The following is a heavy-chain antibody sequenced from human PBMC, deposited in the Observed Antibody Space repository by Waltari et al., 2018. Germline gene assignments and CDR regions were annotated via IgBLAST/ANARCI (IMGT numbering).Heavy chain of an antibody. D-gene: IGHD3-22*01. Sequence: EVQLVESGGGLVQPGGSLRLSGAASGFTISSDWMSGVRQAPGKGLEWVANIKQDGGEKYYVDSVKGQFTISRDNAKYSLYLQMNSLRAEATAVYYCSSWTYYYDSSGYYEDYWGQGTLVTVSS. V-gene: IGHV3-7*01. CDR1: GFTISSDW. CDR2: IKQDGGEK. J-gene: IGHJ4*02. CDR3: SSWTYYYDSSGYYEDY.